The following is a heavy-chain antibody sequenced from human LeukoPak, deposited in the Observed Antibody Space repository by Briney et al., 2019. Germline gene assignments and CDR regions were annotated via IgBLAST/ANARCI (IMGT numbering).Heavy chain of an antibody. Sequence: GGSLRLSCAASGFIFSSYWMSWVRQAPGKGLEWGANIKQDGSEKFYVDSVKGRFTISRDNAKNSLYLQMNSLRAEDTAVYYCARDGYCSGGSCYSGYWGQGTLVTVSS. D-gene: IGHD2-15*01. CDR2: IKQDGSEK. J-gene: IGHJ4*02. CDR1: GFIFSSYW. V-gene: IGHV3-7*01. CDR3: ARDGYCSGGSCYSGY.